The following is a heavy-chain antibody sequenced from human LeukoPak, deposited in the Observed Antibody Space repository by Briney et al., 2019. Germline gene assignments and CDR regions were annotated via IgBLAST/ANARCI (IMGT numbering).Heavy chain of an antibody. D-gene: IGHD6-6*01. Sequence: GGSLRLSCAASGFTFNIYTMHWVRQAPGKGLEWVAVISYDGSNKYYADSVKGRFTISRDNSKNTLYLQMNSLRAEDTAVYYCVAEYSSSSGIYWGQGTLVTVSS. CDR3: VAEYSSSSGIY. J-gene: IGHJ4*02. CDR2: ISYDGSNK. CDR1: GFTFNIYT. V-gene: IGHV3-30-3*01.